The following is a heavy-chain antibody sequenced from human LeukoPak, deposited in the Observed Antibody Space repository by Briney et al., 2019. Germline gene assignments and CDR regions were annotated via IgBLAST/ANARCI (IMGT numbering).Heavy chain of an antibody. Sequence: SETLSLTCIVSGGSINNHYWTWIRQTPGKGLEWIGDIHYTGTTKYNPSLKSRVTISVDTSKNQFSLKLSSVTAADTAVYYCARHKGGIPDAFDIWGQGTMVTVSS. CDR1: GGSINNHY. J-gene: IGHJ3*02. V-gene: IGHV4-59*08. CDR3: ARHKGGIPDAFDI. D-gene: IGHD3-16*01. CDR2: IHYTGTT.